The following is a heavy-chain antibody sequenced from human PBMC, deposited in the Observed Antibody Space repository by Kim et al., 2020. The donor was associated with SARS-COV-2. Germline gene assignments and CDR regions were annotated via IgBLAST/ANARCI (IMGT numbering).Heavy chain of an antibody. V-gene: IGHV3-23*01. J-gene: IGHJ4*02. CDR3: AKGVHYYDSSGYYFDY. Sequence: SVKGRFTISRDNSKNTLYLQMNSLRAEDTAVYYCAKGVHYYDSSGYYFDYWGQGTLVTVSS. D-gene: IGHD3-22*01.